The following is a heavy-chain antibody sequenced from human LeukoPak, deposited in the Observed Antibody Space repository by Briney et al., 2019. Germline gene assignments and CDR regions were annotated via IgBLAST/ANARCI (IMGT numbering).Heavy chain of an antibody. J-gene: IGHJ6*02. V-gene: IGHV4-59*12. CDR2: IYYSGST. CDR1: GGSISSYY. CDR3: ARDGYGGKLAYYYYGMDV. D-gene: IGHD4-23*01. Sequence: SETLSLTCTVSGGSISSYYWSWIRQPPGKGLEWIGYIYYSGSTYYNPSLKSRVTISVDTSKNQFSLKLSSVTAADTAVYYCARDGYGGKLAYYYYGMDVWGQGTTVTVSS.